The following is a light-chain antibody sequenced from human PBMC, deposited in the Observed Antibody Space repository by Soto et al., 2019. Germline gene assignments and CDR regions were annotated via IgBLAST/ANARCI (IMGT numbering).Light chain of an antibody. V-gene: IGKV1-39*01. Sequence: DVRMTQSPSSLSASVGDRVTITCRASQSISSYLNWYQQKPGKAPKLLIYAASSLQTGVPSRFTGSGSGRKFTLTISGLQFGDFATYFCQQLSHYPYTLGQGTRLEIK. CDR2: AAS. J-gene: IGKJ5*01. CDR1: QSISSY. CDR3: QQLSHYPYT.